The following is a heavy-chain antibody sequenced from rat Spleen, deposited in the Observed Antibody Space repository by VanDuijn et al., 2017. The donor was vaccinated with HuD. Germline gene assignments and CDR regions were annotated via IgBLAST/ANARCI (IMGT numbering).Heavy chain of an antibody. CDR2: ISYGDSSGHSST. CDR1: GFTFRNYW. V-gene: IGHV5-29*01. D-gene: IGHD1-9*01. CDR3: ARRHYGYTDYFDY. J-gene: IGHJ2*01. Sequence: EVQLVESGGGLVQPGRSLKLSCVASGFTFRNYWMYWIRQAPGKGLEWVATISYGDSSGHSSTYYRDSVKGRFTISRDNAESTLYLQMNSLRSEDTATYYCARRHYGYTDYFDYWGQGVMVTVSS.